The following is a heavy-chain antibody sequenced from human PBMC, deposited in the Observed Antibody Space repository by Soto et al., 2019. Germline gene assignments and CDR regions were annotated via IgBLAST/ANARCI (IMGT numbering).Heavy chain of an antibody. CDR1: GFTFSTYA. D-gene: IGHD2-8*01. Sequence: GGSLRLSCAASGFTFSTYAMHWVRQAPGKGLEWVAVISNDGIKQHYTDSVRGRFTISRDSSKNTLYLQMNSPRPEDTAVYHCSREEGTKSHFEYWGLGTLVTVSS. CDR2: ISNDGIKQ. V-gene: IGHV3-30-3*01. CDR3: SREEGTKSHFEY. J-gene: IGHJ4*02.